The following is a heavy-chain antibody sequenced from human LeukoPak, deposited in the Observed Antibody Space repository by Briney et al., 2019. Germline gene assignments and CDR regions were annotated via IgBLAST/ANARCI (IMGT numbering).Heavy chain of an antibody. D-gene: IGHD3-16*01. CDR2: IHYSGST. J-gene: IGHJ3*01. V-gene: IGHV4-59*01. Sequence: NPSETLSLTCTVSGGSISSSYRNWIRQPPGKGLEWIGYIHYSGSTNYNPSLKSRVTISVDTSKNQLSLRLTSVTAADTAVYYCARDMGVWGQGTMVTVSS. CDR3: ARDMGV. CDR1: GGSISSSY.